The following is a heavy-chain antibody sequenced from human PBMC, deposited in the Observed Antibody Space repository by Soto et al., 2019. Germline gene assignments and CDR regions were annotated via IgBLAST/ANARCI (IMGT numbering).Heavy chain of an antibody. D-gene: IGHD6-19*01. V-gene: IGHV1-2*04. CDR3: AIIAVAGNAPAPFDI. CDR1: GYTFTGYY. Sequence: ASVKVSCKASGYTFTGYYMHWVRQAPGQGLEWMGWINPNSGGTNYAQKFQGWVTMTRDTSISTAYMELSRLRSDDTAVYYCAIIAVAGNAPAPFDIWGQGSMVPGSS. J-gene: IGHJ3*02. CDR2: INPNSGGT.